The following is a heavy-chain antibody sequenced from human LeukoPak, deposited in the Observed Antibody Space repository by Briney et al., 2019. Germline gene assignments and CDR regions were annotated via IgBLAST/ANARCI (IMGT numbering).Heavy chain of an antibody. CDR3: ARSITVFGVPSREAFDI. D-gene: IGHD3-3*01. V-gene: IGHV4-30-2*01. Sequence: SETLSLTCAVSGGSISSGGYSWSWIRQPPGKGLEWIGYIYHSGSTYYNPSLKSRVTISVDRSKNQFSLKLSSVTAADTAVYYCARSITVFGVPSREAFDIWGQGTMVTVSS. CDR2: IYHSGST. J-gene: IGHJ3*02. CDR1: GGSISSGGYS.